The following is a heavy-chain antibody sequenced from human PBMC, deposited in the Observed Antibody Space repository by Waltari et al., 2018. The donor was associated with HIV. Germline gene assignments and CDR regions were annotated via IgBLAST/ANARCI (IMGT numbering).Heavy chain of an antibody. Sequence: EVQLVESGGGLVQPGGSLRLSCAASGFTFSSYSMNWVRQAPGKGREWVSYISSRRSTIYYADSVKGRFTISRDNAKNSLYLQMNSLRAEDTAVYYCARVSINSGWLFDYWGQGTLVTVSS. J-gene: IGHJ4*02. CDR2: ISSRRSTI. CDR3: ARVSINSGWLFDY. V-gene: IGHV3-48*04. CDR1: GFTFSSYS. D-gene: IGHD5-12*01.